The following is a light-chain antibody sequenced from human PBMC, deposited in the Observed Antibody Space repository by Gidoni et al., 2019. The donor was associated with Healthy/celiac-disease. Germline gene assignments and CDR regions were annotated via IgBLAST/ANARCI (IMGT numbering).Light chain of an antibody. CDR3: QQSYSTPR. V-gene: IGKV1-39*01. CDR1: QSIISY. J-gene: IGKJ3*01. CDR2: AAS. Sequence: IQMIQSPSSLSASVGDRVTITCRASQSIISYLNWYQQKPGKAPKLLIYAASSLQSGVPSRFSGSGSGTDFTLTISSLQPEDFATYYCQQSYSTPRFGPGTKVDFK.